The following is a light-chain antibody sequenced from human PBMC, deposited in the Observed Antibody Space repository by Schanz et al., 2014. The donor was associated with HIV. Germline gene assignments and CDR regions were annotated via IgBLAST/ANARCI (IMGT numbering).Light chain of an antibody. CDR1: QSISTY. CDR2: GAS. CDR3: QQYNDWPPIT. V-gene: IGKV3-11*01. J-gene: IGKJ5*01. Sequence: EIVLTQSPVTLSLSPGERATLSCRASQSISTYVAWYQQSPGQSPRLLIYGASNRASGIPPRFSGSGSGTYFTLSISRLEPEDFAVYYCQQYNDWPPITFGQGTRLEIK.